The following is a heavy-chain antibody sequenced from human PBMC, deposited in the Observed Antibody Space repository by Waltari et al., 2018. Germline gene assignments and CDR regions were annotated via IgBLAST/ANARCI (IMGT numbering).Heavy chain of an antibody. Sequence: QVQLVQSGAEVKKPGASVKVSCKASGYTFTGYYMHWVRQAPGQGLEWMGWINPNSGGTNYAQKFQGRVTMTRDTSKNQFSLKLSSVTAADTAVYYCARGGGYDEDYYYYYMDVWGKGTTVTVSS. CDR3: ARGGGYDEDYYYYYMDV. J-gene: IGHJ6*03. D-gene: IGHD5-12*01. V-gene: IGHV1-2*02. CDR1: GYTFTGYY. CDR2: INPNSGGT.